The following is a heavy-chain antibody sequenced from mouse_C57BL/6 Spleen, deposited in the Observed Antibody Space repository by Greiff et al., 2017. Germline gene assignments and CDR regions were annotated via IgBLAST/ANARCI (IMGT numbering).Heavy chain of an antibody. CDR3: AREDYGYWYFDV. Sequence: VQLQQPGAELVKPGASVKMSCKASGYTFTSYWITWVKQRPGQGLEWIGDIYPGSGSTNYNEKFKSKDTLTVDTSSSTAYMQLSSLTSEDSAVYYCAREDYGYWYFDVWGTGTTVTVSS. J-gene: IGHJ1*03. V-gene: IGHV1-55*01. D-gene: IGHD1-1*01. CDR1: GYTFTSYW. CDR2: IYPGSGST.